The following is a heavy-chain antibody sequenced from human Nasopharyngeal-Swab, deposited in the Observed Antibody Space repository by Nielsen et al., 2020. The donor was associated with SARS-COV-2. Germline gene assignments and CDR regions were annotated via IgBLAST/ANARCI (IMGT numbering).Heavy chain of an antibody. V-gene: IGHV3-23*01. CDR1: GFTFESYG. Sequence: GGFLRLSCEASGFTFESYGMTWVRQAPGKGLEWVSTISGSGDNTHYADSVRGRFTISRDNSQRTVFLQMTSLRAEDTALYYCAKDPSAAMDVWGKGTTVIVSS. CDR3: AKDPSAAMDV. J-gene: IGHJ6*03. CDR2: ISGSGDNT. D-gene: IGHD6-13*01.